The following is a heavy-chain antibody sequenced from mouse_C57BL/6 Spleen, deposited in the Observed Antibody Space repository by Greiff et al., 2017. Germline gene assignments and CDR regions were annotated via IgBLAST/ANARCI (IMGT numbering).Heavy chain of an antibody. Sequence: QVQLQQPGAELVKPGASVKLSCKASGYTFTSYWMHWVKQRPGQGLEWIGMIHPNSGSTNYNEKFKSKATLTVDKSSSTAYMQLSSLTSEDSAVYYCAVERGYDGAWFAYWGRGTLVTVSA. D-gene: IGHD2-2*01. V-gene: IGHV1-64*01. CDR2: IHPNSGST. CDR3: AVERGYDGAWFAY. J-gene: IGHJ3*01. CDR1: GYTFTSYW.